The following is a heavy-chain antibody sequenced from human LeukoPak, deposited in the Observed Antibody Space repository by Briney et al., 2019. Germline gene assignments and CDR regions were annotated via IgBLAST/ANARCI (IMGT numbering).Heavy chain of an antibody. D-gene: IGHD5-18*01. Sequence: PSETLSLTCAVSGGSISSGGYSWSWIRQPPGKGLEWSGYIYHSGSTYYNPSLKSRVTISVDRSKNQFSLKLSSVTAADTAVYYCARTRTPQLFDYWGQGTLVTVSS. CDR1: GGSISSGGYS. CDR2: IYHSGST. CDR3: ARTRTPQLFDY. J-gene: IGHJ4*02. V-gene: IGHV4-30-2*01.